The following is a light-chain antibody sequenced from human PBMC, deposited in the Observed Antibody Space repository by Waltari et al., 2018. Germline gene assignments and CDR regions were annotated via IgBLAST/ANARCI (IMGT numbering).Light chain of an antibody. V-gene: IGLV6-57*04. CDR2: EDN. Sequence: FMLTQPHSLSESPGKTVIISCTRSSGSIASHFVQWYQQRPGSAPTTIIFEDNQRPSGAPDRFSGSIDRSSNSASLTISGLKPEDEADYYCQSYDDDLKGVFGGGTKLTVL. J-gene: IGLJ3*02. CDR1: SGSIASHF. CDR3: QSYDDDLKGV.